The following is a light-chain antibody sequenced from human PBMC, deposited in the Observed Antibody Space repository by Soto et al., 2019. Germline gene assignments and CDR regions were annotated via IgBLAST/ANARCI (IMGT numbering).Light chain of an antibody. CDR1: QNIRTY. CDR3: QQLNSYPLT. J-gene: IGKJ4*01. Sequence: DIQMTQSPYSLSASVGDSVTITCRASQNIRTYLNWYQQKPGRAPKLLIHSASALPSGVPSRFSGSGSGTEFTLTMSGLQPEDFATYYCQQLNSYPLTFGGGTKVEI. V-gene: IGKV1-39*01. CDR2: SAS.